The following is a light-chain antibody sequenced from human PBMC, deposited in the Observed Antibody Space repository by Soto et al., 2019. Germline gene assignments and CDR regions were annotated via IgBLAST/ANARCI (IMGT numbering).Light chain of an antibody. J-gene: IGLJ3*02. CDR2: SNN. CDR1: SSNIGGYS. CDR3: ASWDDSLDGLL. V-gene: IGLV1-44*01. Sequence: QLVLTQPPSVSGTPGQRVTISCSGSSSNIGGYSVNWYQQLPGAAPKLLIYSNNQRPSGVPDRFSGSKSGTSASLAISGLQSGDEADYYCASWDDSLDGLLFGGGTKVTVL.